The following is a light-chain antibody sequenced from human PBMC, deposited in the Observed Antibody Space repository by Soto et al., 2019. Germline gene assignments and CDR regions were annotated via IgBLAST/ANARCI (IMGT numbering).Light chain of an antibody. J-gene: IGKJ1*01. Sequence: DIQLTQSPSLLSASVGDRVTITCRASQAISSYLAWYQQKPGKAPKLLIYAASTLQSGVPSRFSGSGSGTEFTLTISSLQPEDFATYYCQHLNGYPRTFGQGTEVELK. CDR3: QHLNGYPRT. V-gene: IGKV1-9*01. CDR1: QAISSY. CDR2: AAS.